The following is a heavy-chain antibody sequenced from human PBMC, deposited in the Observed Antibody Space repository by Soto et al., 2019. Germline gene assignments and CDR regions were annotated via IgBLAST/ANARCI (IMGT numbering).Heavy chain of an antibody. Sequence: QVPLVQSGAEVKKPGASVKVSCKASGYTFTGYYMHWVRQAPGQGLEWMGWINPNSGGTNYAQKFQGWVTMTRDTSISTAYMELSRLRSDDTAVYYCARGGDQDSSSWVYYYYGMDVWGQGTTVTVSS. CDR3: ARGGDQDSSSWVYYYYGMDV. CDR1: GYTFTGYY. CDR2: INPNSGGT. J-gene: IGHJ6*02. D-gene: IGHD6-13*01. V-gene: IGHV1-2*04.